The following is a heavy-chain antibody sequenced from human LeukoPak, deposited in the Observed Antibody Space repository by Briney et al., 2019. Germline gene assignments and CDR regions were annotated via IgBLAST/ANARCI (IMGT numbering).Heavy chain of an antibody. CDR3: AKVSVTLDY. V-gene: IGHV3-23*01. CDR2: ISGSGGST. D-gene: IGHD4-11*01. CDR1: GFTFSSYA. Sequence: GGSLRLSCAASGFTFSSYAMSWVRQAPGKGPEWVSAISGSGGSTYYADSVKGRFTISRDNYKNRVYLQMNSLRAEDTAVYYCAKVSVTLDYWGQGTLVTVSS. J-gene: IGHJ4*02.